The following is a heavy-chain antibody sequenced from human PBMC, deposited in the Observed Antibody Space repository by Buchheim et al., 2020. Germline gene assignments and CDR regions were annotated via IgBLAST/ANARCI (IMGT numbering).Heavy chain of an antibody. D-gene: IGHD2-15*01. Sequence: EVQLLESGGGLVQPGGSLRLSCAASGFTFSSYAMTWVRQAPGKGLEWVSAISGSGGSTYYADSVKGRFTISRDNSKNTLYLQMNSLRAEDTAVYYCAKDRSAPICSGGTCDFFWGQGTL. J-gene: IGHJ4*02. V-gene: IGHV3-23*01. CDR2: ISGSGGST. CDR1: GFTFSSYA. CDR3: AKDRSAPICSGGTCDFF.